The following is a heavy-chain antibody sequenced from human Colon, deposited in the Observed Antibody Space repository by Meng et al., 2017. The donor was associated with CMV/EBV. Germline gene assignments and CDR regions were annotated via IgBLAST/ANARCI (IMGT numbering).Heavy chain of an antibody. CDR2: INPNNGNT. Sequence: SGYTVITYGIRWLRQAPGQGLEWMGWINPNNGNTVYAPRFRDRVTMTTDASTSTAYMELTSLTSDDTAVYYCARDWGDTTKVIVDYWGRGTLVTVSS. D-gene: IGHD3-16*01. J-gene: IGHJ4*02. CDR3: ARDWGDTTKVIVDY. CDR1: GYTVITYG. V-gene: IGHV1-18*01.